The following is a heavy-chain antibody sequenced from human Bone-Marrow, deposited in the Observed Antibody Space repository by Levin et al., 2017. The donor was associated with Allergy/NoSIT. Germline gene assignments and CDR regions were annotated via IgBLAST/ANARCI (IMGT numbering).Heavy chain of an antibody. Sequence: GESLKISCAASGFTFSSYAMSWVRQAPGKGLEWVSAISGSGGSTYYADSVKGRFTISRDNSKNTLYLQMNSLRAEDTAVYYCATVPDYDYIWGSYRQGTDYWGQGTLVTVSS. CDR3: ATVPDYDYIWGSYRQGTDY. CDR2: ISGSGGST. V-gene: IGHV3-23*01. J-gene: IGHJ4*02. D-gene: IGHD3-16*02. CDR1: GFTFSSYA.